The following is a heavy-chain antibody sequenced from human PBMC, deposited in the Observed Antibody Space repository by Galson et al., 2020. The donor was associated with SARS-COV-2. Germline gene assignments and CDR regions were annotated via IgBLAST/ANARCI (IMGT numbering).Heavy chain of an antibody. V-gene: IGHV4-30-2*01. Sequence: SETLSLTCAVSGGSISSGGYSWSWIRQPPGKGLEWIGYIYHSGSTYYNPSLKSRVTISVDRSKNQFSLKLSSVTAADTAVYYCARERFLLRMVDYWGQGTLVTVSS. D-gene: IGHD3-3*01. CDR2: IYHSGST. J-gene: IGHJ4*02. CDR3: ARERFLLRMVDY. CDR1: GGSISSGGYS.